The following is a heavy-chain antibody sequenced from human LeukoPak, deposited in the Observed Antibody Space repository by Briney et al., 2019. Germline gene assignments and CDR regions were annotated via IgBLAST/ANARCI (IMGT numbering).Heavy chain of an antibody. V-gene: IGHV4-38-2*02. CDR3: ARDGEAMVLYYFDY. D-gene: IGHD5-18*01. J-gene: IGHJ4*02. Sequence: SETLSLTCTVSGYSISSGYYWGWIRQPPGKGLEWIGSIYHSGSTYYNPSLKSRVTISVDTSKNQFSLKLSSVTAADTAVYYCARDGEAMVLYYFDYWGQGTLVTVSS. CDR2: IYHSGST. CDR1: GYSISSGYY.